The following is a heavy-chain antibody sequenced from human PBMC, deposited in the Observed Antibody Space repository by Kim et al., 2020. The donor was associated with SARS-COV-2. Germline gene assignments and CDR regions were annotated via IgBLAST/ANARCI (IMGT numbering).Heavy chain of an antibody. J-gene: IGHJ4*02. Sequence: GGSLRLSCAASGFTFTNAWMNWVRQTPGKGLEWIGRIRSKTDGGTADYAAPVKGRFTISRDDSKNTLFLLMSSLKTEDSGVYYCTTVSMRWGQGTLVTVSS. D-gene: IGHD2-2*01. CDR3: TTVSMR. CDR2: IRSKTDGGTA. CDR1: GFTFTNAW. V-gene: IGHV3-15*01.